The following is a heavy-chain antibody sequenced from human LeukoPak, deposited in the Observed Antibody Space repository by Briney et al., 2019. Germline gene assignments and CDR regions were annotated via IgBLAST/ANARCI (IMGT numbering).Heavy chain of an antibody. CDR3: ARDGSIPWGYYMDV. CDR2: ISTSSSYI. V-gene: IGHV3-21*01. Sequence: GGSLRLSCAVSGFTFSRYSMNWVRQAPGKGLEWVSFISTSSSYIYYADSVKGRFTISRDNARNSLYLQMNSLRAEDTAVYYCARDGSIPWGYYMDVWGKGTTVTISS. J-gene: IGHJ6*03. D-gene: IGHD2-2*02. CDR1: GFTFSRYS.